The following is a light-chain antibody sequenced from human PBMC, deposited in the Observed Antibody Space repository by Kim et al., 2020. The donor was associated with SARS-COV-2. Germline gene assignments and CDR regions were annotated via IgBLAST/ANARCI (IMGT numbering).Light chain of an antibody. V-gene: IGLV1-44*01. CDR1: SSNIGSNT. CDR2: NND. J-gene: IGLJ2*01. Sequence: RVTISCSGSSSNIGSNTVNWYQQLPGTAPKLLIYNNDQRPSGVPARFSGSKSGTSASLAISGLQSKDEADYFCAAWDDSLYGLVVFGGGTQLTVL. CDR3: AAWDDSLYGLVV.